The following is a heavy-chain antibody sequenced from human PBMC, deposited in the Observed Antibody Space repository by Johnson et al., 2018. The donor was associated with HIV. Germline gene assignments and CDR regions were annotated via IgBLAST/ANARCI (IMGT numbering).Heavy chain of an antibody. CDR2: IKQDGSEK. CDR3: TRGPIASRPYWDVFDI. Sequence: VQLVESGGGLIQPGGSLRLSCAASGFTVSSNYMSWVRQAPGKGLEWVANIKQDGSEKYYADSVKGRFTISRDNAKNSLYLQMNSLRTEDTAVYYCTRGPIASRPYWDVFDIWGQGTMVTVSS. CDR1: GFTVSSNY. D-gene: IGHD6-6*01. V-gene: IGHV3-7*01. J-gene: IGHJ3*02.